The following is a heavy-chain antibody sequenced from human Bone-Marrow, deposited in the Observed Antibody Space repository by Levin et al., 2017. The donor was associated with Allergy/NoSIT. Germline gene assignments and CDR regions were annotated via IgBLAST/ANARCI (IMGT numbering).Heavy chain of an antibody. D-gene: IGHD2-2*01. CDR1: GFTFSSYA. CDR2: ISGSGGST. Sequence: GESLKISCAASGFTFSSYAMSWVRQVPGKGLEWVSGISGSGGSTYYADSVKGRFTISRDNSKNTLYLQMSSLRAEDTAVYYCATDDTNIGNYFDYWGQGTLVTVSS. J-gene: IGHJ4*02. CDR3: ATDDTNIGNYFDY. V-gene: IGHV3-23*01.